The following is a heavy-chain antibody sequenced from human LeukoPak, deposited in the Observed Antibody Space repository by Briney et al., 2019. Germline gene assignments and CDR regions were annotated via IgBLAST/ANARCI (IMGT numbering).Heavy chain of an antibody. CDR2: INADNGNT. CDR3: ARGKPGYSSSWPFDY. D-gene: IGHD6-13*01. Sequence: ASVKVSCKASGYTFTSYAMHWVRQAPGQRLEWMGWINADNGNTKYSQKFQGRVTITRDTSASTAYTELSSLRSEDTAVYYCARGKPGYSSSWPFDYWGQGTLVTVSS. V-gene: IGHV1-3*01. J-gene: IGHJ4*02. CDR1: GYTFTSYA.